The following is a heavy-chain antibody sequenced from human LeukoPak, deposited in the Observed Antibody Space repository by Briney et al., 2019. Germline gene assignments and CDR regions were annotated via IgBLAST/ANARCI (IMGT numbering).Heavy chain of an antibody. Sequence: SETLSLTCTVSGGSISSYYWSWIRQPPGKGLEWIGYIYYSGSTNYNPSLKSRVTISVDTSKNQFSLKLSSVTAADTAVYYCARKKWLGGVLGFDSGAKEPW. D-gene: IGHD3-16*01. CDR1: GGSISSYY. CDR2: IYYSGST. J-gene: IGHJ5*01. V-gene: IGHV4-59*01. CDR3: ARKKWLGGVLGFDS.